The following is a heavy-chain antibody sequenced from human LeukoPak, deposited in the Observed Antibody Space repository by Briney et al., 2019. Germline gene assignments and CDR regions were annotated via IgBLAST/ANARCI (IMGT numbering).Heavy chain of an antibody. V-gene: IGHV4-34*01. CDR2: INHSGST. J-gene: IGHJ3*02. Sequence: PSETLSLTCAVYGGSFSGYYWSWIRQPPGKGLEWIGEINHSGSTNYNPSLKSRVTISVDTSKNQFSLKLSSVTAADTAVYYCARQSSGYDYVWGSYRLRLGAFDIWGQXTMVTVSS. CDR1: GGSFSGYY. CDR3: ARQSSGYDYVWGSYRLRLGAFDI. D-gene: IGHD3-16*02.